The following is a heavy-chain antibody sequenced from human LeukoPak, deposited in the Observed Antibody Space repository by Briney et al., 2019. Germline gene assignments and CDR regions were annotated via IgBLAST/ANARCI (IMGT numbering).Heavy chain of an antibody. J-gene: IGHJ6*02. CDR3: ARYSGSYSQNYYYYGMDV. D-gene: IGHD1-26*01. CDR1: GYSFTSYW. CDR2: IYPGDSDT. Sequence: GESLKSSCKGSGYSFTSYWIGWVRQMPGKGLEWMGIIYPGDSDTRYSPSFQGQVTISADKSISTAYLQWSSLKASDTAMYYCARYSGSYSQNYYYYGMDVWGQGTTVTVSS. V-gene: IGHV5-51*01.